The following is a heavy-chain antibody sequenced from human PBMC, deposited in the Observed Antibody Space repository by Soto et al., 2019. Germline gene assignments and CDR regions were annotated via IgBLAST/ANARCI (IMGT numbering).Heavy chain of an antibody. Sequence: QVQLVQSGAEVKKPGASVKVSCKASGYTFTIYGISWVRQAPGQGLEWMGWISGYNGNTDYAQNLKDRVSLTTDASTSSVYMELRSLRSDDTAGYYCARVDYYDSSGDYGYWGNGALITVSS. CDR2: ISGYNGNT. J-gene: IGHJ4*01. CDR1: GYTFTIYG. D-gene: IGHD3-22*01. CDR3: ARVDYYDSSGDYGY. V-gene: IGHV1-18*04.